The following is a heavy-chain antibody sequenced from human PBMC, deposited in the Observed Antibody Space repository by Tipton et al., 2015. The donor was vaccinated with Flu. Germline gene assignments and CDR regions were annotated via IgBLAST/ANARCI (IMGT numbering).Heavy chain of an antibody. CDR2: INEDGSVK. CDR1: GFTLSTYW. D-gene: IGHD7-27*01. CDR3: ARKGLGDY. Sequence: SLRLSCAASGFTLSTYWMSWVRQAPGKGLEWVANINEDGSVKYFVDSVKGRFTISRDNAKNSLYLQMNSLRAEDTAVYYCARKGLGDYWGQGTLVTVSS. J-gene: IGHJ4*02. V-gene: IGHV3-7*01.